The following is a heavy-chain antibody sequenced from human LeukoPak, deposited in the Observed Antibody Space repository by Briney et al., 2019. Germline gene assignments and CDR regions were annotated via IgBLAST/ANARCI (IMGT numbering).Heavy chain of an antibody. CDR3: ARGITISTRARGNWFDP. V-gene: IGHV4-34*01. Sequence: SETLSLTCTVSGGSISSYYWSWIRQPPGKGLEWIGEINHSGSTNYNPSLKSRVTISVDTSKNQFSLKLSSVTAADTAVYYCARGITISTRARGNWFDPWGQGTLVTVSS. CDR1: GGSISSYY. D-gene: IGHD3-3*01. CDR2: INHSGST. J-gene: IGHJ5*02.